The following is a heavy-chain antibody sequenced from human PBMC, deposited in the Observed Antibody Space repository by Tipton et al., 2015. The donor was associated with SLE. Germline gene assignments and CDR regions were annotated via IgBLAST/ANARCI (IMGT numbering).Heavy chain of an antibody. CDR3: ARDPYYYGSGSHAFDI. V-gene: IGHV4-39*07. CDR2: IYYSGST. D-gene: IGHD3-10*01. CDR1: GGSISSSSYY. J-gene: IGHJ3*02. Sequence: TLSLTCTVSGGSISSSSYYWGWIRQPPGKGLEWIGTIYYSGSTNYNPSLKSRVTISVDTSKNQFSLKLSSVTAADTAVYYCARDPYYYGSGSHAFDIWGQGTMVTVSS.